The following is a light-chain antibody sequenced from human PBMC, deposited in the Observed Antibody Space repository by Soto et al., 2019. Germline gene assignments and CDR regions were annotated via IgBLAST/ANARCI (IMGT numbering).Light chain of an antibody. J-gene: IGKJ4*01. Sequence: DIVMTRSPLSLPVTPGEPASISCRSSQSLLHSNGYNYLDWYLQKPGQSPQLLIYLGSNRASGVPDRFSGSGSGTDFTLKISRVEAEDVGVYYCMQALQTPQLTFGGGTKVEIK. CDR3: MQALQTPQLT. CDR2: LGS. CDR1: QSLLHSNGYNY. V-gene: IGKV2-28*01.